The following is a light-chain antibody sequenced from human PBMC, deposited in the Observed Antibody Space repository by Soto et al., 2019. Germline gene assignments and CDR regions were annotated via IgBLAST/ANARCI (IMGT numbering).Light chain of an antibody. V-gene: IGKV3-15*01. J-gene: IGKJ1*01. CDR1: QSIRSN. Sequence: EIVMTQSPATLSVSPGERATLSCRASQSIRSNLAWYQQKPGQAPRLLIYGASTRATGIPARFSGSGSGTEFTLTISSLQSEDFAVYYCQQHDNGWASGQGTKVEIK. CDR2: GAS. CDR3: QQHDNGWA.